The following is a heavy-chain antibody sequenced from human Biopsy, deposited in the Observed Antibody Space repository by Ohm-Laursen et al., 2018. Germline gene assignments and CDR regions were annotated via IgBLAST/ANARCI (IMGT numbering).Heavy chain of an antibody. CDR3: ARWETTLGRSLDS. CDR2: MSPNTGNT. J-gene: IGHJ4*02. V-gene: IGHV1-8*01. Sequence: SVKVSCNASGYTFTSHDINWVRQATGQGLEWMGWMSPNTGNTVYAQRFQDRVTMTSDTSTGTAYMELTSLTSDDTAVYFCARWETTLGRSLDSWGQGTLVAVSS. D-gene: IGHD1-26*01. CDR1: GYTFTSHD.